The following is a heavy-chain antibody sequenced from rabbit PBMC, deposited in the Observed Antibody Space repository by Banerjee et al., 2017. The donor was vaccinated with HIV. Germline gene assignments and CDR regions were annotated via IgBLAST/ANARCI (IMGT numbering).Heavy chain of an antibody. J-gene: IGHJ4*01. CDR3: VRRNDGSDWGDDL. D-gene: IGHD4-1*01. V-gene: IGHV1S40*01. Sequence: PGKGLEWIGIIYAGKGSTDYANASWAKGRFTISKTSSTTVTLQMTSLTAADTATYFCVRRNDGSDWGDDLWGPGTL. CDR2: IYAGKGST.